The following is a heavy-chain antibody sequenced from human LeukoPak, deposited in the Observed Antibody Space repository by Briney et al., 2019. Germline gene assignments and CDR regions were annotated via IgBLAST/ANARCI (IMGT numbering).Heavy chain of an antibody. J-gene: IGHJ4*02. CDR2: IYSGGST. V-gene: IGHV3-53*04. D-gene: IGHD1-26*01. CDR1: GFNVSSNY. CDR3: ARVVAVGATRETFDY. Sequence: GGCLRLSFAAHGFNVSSNYMTWVRQAPGKGLEWVSVIYSGGSTYYADSVKGRFTISRHNSKNTLYLQMTSLRAEDTAVYYCARVVAVGATRETFDYWGQGTLVTVSS.